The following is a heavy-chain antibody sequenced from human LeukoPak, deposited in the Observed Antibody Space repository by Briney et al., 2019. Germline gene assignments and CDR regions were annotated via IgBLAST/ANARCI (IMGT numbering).Heavy chain of an antibody. V-gene: IGHV4-59*12. CDR3: ARGGYGGNSVDY. CDR1: GGSISSYY. CDR2: IYYSGST. D-gene: IGHD4-23*01. J-gene: IGHJ4*02. Sequence: PSETLSLTCTVSGGSISSYYWSWIRQPPGKGLEWIGYIYYSGSTNYNPPLKSRVTISVDTSKNQFSLKLSSVTAADTAVYYCARGGYGGNSVDYWGQGTLVTVSS.